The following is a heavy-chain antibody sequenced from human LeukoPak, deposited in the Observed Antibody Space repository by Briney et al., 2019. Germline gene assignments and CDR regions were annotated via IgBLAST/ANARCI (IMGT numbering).Heavy chain of an antibody. D-gene: IGHD3-3*01. V-gene: IGHV4-31*03. Sequence: EASQTLSLTCTVSGGSISSGGYYWSWIRQHPGKGLGWIGYIYYSGSTYYNPSLKSRVTISVDTSKNQFSLKLSSVTAADTAVYYCARVVNFWSGYYYYYYMDVWGKGTTVTVSS. CDR3: ARVVNFWSGYYYYYYMDV. J-gene: IGHJ6*03. CDR2: IYYSGST. CDR1: GGSISSGGYY.